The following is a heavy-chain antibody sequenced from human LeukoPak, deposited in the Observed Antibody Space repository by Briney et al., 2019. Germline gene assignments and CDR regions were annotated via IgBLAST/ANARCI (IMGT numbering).Heavy chain of an antibody. CDR2: ISYDGNNE. V-gene: IGHV3-30*03. J-gene: IGHJ4*02. D-gene: IGHD3-22*01. Sequence: GRSLRLSCAASGFTFDTYGMHWVCQAPGKGLEWVAVISYDGNNENYVDSVKGRFTISRDNSKNTLYLQMNSLRAEDTAVYYCATRSIYYYYFDYWGQGTLVTVSS. CDR1: GFTFDTYG. CDR3: ATRSIYYYYFDY.